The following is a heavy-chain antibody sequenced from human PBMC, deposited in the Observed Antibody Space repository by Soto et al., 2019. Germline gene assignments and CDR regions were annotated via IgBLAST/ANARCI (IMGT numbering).Heavy chain of an antibody. D-gene: IGHD3-10*01. CDR3: ATRTSPYSEYFQH. V-gene: IGHV4-31*03. Sequence: SETLSLTCTVSGGSISSNGYYWSWIRQHPGKGLEWIGYIYYSGGTYYNPSLKSRLTISADTSKNQFSLKLSSMTAADTAVYYCATRTSPYSEYFQHWGQGTLVTVSS. J-gene: IGHJ1*01. CDR2: IYYSGGT. CDR1: GGSISSNGYY.